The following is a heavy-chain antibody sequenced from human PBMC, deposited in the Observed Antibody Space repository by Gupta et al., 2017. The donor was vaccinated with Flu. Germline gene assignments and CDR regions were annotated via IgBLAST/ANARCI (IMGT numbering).Heavy chain of an antibody. D-gene: IGHD3-10*01. CDR2: MKDRANGRTT. V-gene: IGHV3-72*01. J-gene: IGHJ4*02. CDR3: ARVPAFGNYLDY. Sequence: EVQLVASGGDLVQPGGSLRLSRAASGFTFSDHYMDWVRQAPGKGLEWVGRMKDRANGRTTEYAASGVGRFTISSDDSKNFLYLEMNGLKTEDTAMYYCARVPAFGNYLDYWGQGTLVTVSS. CDR1: GFTFSDHY.